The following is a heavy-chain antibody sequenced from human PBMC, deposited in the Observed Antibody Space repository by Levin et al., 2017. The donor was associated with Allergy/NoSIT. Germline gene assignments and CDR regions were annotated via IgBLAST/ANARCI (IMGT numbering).Heavy chain of an antibody. V-gene: IGHV3-21*01. D-gene: IGHD4-17*01. Sequence: PGGSLRLSCAASGLNLISYSMNWVRQAPGKGLEWVSSISSSSSYIYYADSVKGRFTISRDNAKNSLYLQMNSLRAEDTAAYYCARARYDYGDYRDSYFDLWGRGTLVTVSS. J-gene: IGHJ2*01. CDR1: GLNLISYS. CDR3: ARARYDYGDYRDSYFDL. CDR2: ISSSSSYI.